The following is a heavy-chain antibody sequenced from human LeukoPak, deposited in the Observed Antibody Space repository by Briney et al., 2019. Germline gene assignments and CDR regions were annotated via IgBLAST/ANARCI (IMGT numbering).Heavy chain of an antibody. D-gene: IGHD6-13*01. CDR2: ISAYNGNT. CDR3: ARDPRGYDWFDP. V-gene: IGHV1-18*01. J-gene: IGHJ5*02. Sequence: AAVLVSCMCSRYTFLRYGLSAPGQAPGQGVDWMGWISAYNGNTNYAQKLQGRVTMTTDTSTSTAYMELRSLRSDDTAVYYCARDPRGYDWFDPWGQGTLVTVSS. CDR1: RYTFLRYG.